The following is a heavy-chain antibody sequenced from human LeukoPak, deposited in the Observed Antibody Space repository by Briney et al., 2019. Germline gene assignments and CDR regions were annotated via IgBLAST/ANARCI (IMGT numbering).Heavy chain of an antibody. CDR2: ISYDGSNK. Sequence: PGGSLRLSCAASGFTFSSYAMHWVRQAPGKGLEWVAVISYDGSNKYYADSVKGRFTISRDNSKNTLYLQMNSLRAEDTAVYYCARDGMVATLFDTATNWFDPWGQGTLVTVSS. V-gene: IGHV3-30-3*01. CDR3: ARDGMVATLFDTATNWFDP. J-gene: IGHJ5*02. CDR1: GFTFSSYA. D-gene: IGHD5-12*01.